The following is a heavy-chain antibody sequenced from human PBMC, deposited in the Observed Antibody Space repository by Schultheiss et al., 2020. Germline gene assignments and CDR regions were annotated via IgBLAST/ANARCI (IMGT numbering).Heavy chain of an antibody. CDR1: GYTLTELS. CDR3: ATGIAARPDWGRHYYGMDV. J-gene: IGHJ6*02. V-gene: IGHV1-24*01. Sequence: ASVKVSCKVSGYTLTELSMHWVRQAPGKGLEWMGGFDPEDGETIYAQKFQGRVTMTEDTSTDTAYMELSSLRSEDTAVYYCATGIAARPDWGRHYYGMDVWGQGTTVTVSS. CDR2: FDPEDGET. D-gene: IGHD6-6*01.